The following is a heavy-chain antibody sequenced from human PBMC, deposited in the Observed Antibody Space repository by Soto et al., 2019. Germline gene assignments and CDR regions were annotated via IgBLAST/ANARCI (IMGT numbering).Heavy chain of an antibody. V-gene: IGHV1-69*13. Sequence: GASVKVSCKASGGTFSSYAISWVRQAPGQGLEWMGGIIPIFGTANYAQKFQGRVTITADESTSTAYMELSSLRSEDTAVYYCARDSGDIVLVPAAATGHYYYGMDVWGQGTTVTVSS. J-gene: IGHJ6*02. CDR1: GGTFSSYA. CDR2: IIPIFGTA. CDR3: ARDSGDIVLVPAAATGHYYYGMDV. D-gene: IGHD2-2*01.